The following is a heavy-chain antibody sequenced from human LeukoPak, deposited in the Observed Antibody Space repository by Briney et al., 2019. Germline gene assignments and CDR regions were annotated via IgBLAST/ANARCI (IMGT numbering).Heavy chain of an antibody. CDR3: ARDGRIAVAGTVPNWFDP. CDR1: GYTFTSYY. CDR2: INPSGGST. D-gene: IGHD6-19*01. J-gene: IGHJ5*02. Sequence: ASVKVSCKASGYTFTSYYMHWVRQAPGQGLEWMGIINPSGGSTSYAQKFQGRVTMTRDTSTSTVYMELSSLRSEDPAVYYCARDGRIAVAGTVPNWFDPWGQGTLVTVSS. V-gene: IGHV1-46*01.